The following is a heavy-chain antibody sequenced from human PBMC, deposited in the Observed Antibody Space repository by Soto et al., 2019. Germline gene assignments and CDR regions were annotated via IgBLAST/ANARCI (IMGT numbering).Heavy chain of an antibody. CDR2: INTYNGNT. CDR3: ARDPHPPLVAS. CDR1: GYTFSNYG. V-gene: IGHV1-18*01. Sequence: QVQLVQSGAEVKKPGASVKVSCKSSGYTFSNYGISWLRQAPGQGLEWLGWINTYNGNTNDPQNLQGRVTMTTDTPTATAYMELRSLGAGDTVVYYCARDPHPPLVASRGQGTLVTVSS. D-gene: IGHD3-16*02. J-gene: IGHJ4*02.